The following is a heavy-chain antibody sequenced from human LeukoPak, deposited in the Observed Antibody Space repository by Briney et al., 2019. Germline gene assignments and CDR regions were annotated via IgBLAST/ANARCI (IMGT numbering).Heavy chain of an antibody. J-gene: IGHJ4*02. CDR3: ARAYYDSSGYSYYFDY. CDR1: GFPFSAYS. D-gene: IGHD3-22*01. V-gene: IGHV3-21*01. CDR2: ISGSSSYM. Sequence: GGSLRLSCAASGFPFSAYSMNWVRQAPGKGLEWVSSISGSSSYMFYADSVKGRFTISRDNAKNSLYLQMNSLRAEDTAVYYCARAYYDSSGYSYYFDYWGQGTLVTVSA.